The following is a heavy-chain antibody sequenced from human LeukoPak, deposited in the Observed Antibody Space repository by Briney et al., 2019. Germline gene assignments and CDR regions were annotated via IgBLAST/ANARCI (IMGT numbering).Heavy chain of an antibody. D-gene: IGHD6-6*01. V-gene: IGHV4-31*03. CDR2: IYYSGKT. Sequence: SETLSLTCTVSGVSINSGGHYWNWIRQHPGKGLEWIGYIYYSGKTDYNPSLKSRISMSVDTSKNQFSLKLNSVTAADTAVYYCARFLVYSYYMDVWGKGTTVTVSS. J-gene: IGHJ6*03. CDR3: ARFLVYSYYMDV. CDR1: GVSINSGGHY.